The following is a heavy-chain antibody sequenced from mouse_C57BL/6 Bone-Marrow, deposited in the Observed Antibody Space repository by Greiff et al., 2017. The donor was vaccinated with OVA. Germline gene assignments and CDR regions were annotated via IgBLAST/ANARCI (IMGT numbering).Heavy chain of an antibody. CDR2: IHPSDSDT. Sequence: QVQLKQPGAELVKPGASVKVSCKASGYTFTSYWMHWVKQRPGQGLEWIGRIHPSDSDTNYNQKFKGKATLTVDKSSSTAYMQLSSLTSEDSAVYYCATEGHYYGSSWYYAMDYWGQGTSVTVSS. V-gene: IGHV1-74*01. J-gene: IGHJ4*01. D-gene: IGHD1-1*01. CDR3: ATEGHYYGSSWYYAMDY. CDR1: GYTFTSYW.